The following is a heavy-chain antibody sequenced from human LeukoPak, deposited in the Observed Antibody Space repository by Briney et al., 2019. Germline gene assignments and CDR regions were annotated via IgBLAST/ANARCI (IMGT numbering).Heavy chain of an antibody. CDR2: INHSGGT. CDR3: ASAMIGVPDDVFDI. J-gene: IGHJ3*02. V-gene: IGHV4-34*01. D-gene: IGHD3-22*01. Sequence: SETLSLTCAVYGGSFSGYYWSWIRQPPGKGLEWIGEINHSGGTNYNPSLKSRVTISVDTSKNQFSLKLSSVTAADTAVYYCASAMIGVPDDVFDIGGKGKMATVS. CDR1: GGSFSGYY.